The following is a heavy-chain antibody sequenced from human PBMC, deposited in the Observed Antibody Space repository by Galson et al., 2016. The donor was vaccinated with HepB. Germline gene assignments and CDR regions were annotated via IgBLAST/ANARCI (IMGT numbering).Heavy chain of an antibody. Sequence: SVQVSCKASGGTFRRHPLSWVRQAPGQGLEWMGGIIPISVTTKYAQKFQGRVTISADESTTTAYMELSSLRSEDTAVYYCARVGGYVWGSYRSPRAFDVWGQGTMVTVSS. CDR2: IIPISVTT. V-gene: IGHV1-69*01. CDR1: GGTFRRHP. CDR3: ARVGGYVWGSYRSPRAFDV. J-gene: IGHJ3*01. D-gene: IGHD3-16*02.